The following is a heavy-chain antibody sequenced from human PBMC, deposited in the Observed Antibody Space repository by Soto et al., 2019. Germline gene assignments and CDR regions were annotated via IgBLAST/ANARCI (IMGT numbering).Heavy chain of an antibody. D-gene: IGHD6-19*01. V-gene: IGHV3-30-3*01. J-gene: IGHJ6*02. CDR3: AKDTAVVGTVGYYYYYGMDV. CDR1: GFTFSSYA. CDR2: ISYDGSNK. Sequence: GGSLRLSCGASGFTFSSYAMHWVRQAPGKGLEWVAVISYDGSNKYYADSVKGRFTISRDNSKNTLYLQMNSLRAEDTAVYYCAKDTAVVGTVGYYYYYGMDVWGQGTTVTVSS.